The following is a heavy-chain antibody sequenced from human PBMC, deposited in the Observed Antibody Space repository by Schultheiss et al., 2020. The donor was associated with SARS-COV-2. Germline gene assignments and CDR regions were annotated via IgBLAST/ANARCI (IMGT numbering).Heavy chain of an antibody. CDR2: ISYDGSNK. V-gene: IGHV3-30*03. D-gene: IGHD7-27*01. CDR1: GFRFTDYY. J-gene: IGHJ5*02. CDR3: ARDSGDLDP. Sequence: GGSLRLSCAASGFRFTDYYMGWIRQAPGKGLEWVAVISYDGSNKYYADSVKGRFTISRDNSKNTLYLQMNSLRAEDTAVYYCARDSGDLDPWGQGTLVTVSS.